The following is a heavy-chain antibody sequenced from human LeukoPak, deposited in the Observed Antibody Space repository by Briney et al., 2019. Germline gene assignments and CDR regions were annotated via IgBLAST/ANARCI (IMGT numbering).Heavy chain of an antibody. CDR3: AKDGGVAGLFQY. CDR1: GFTFSGYW. D-gene: IGHD6-19*01. J-gene: IGHJ4*02. Sequence: GSLRLSCAASGFTFSGYWMSWVRQTPGNGLEWVANIKEDGNERYYVDSVKGRFTISRDNAKNSLYLQMSSLRAEDTAVYYCAKDGGVAGLFQYWGQGTLVTVSS. CDR2: IKEDGNER. V-gene: IGHV3-7*01.